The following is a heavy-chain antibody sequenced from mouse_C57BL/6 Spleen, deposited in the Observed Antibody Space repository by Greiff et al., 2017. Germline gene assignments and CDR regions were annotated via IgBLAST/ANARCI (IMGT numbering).Heavy chain of an antibody. J-gene: IGHJ4*01. V-gene: IGHV5-6*02. CDR3: ARNYDYHAMDY. D-gene: IGHD1-1*02. CDR2: ISSGGSYT. Sequence: EVKLVESGGDLVMPGGSLKLSCAASGFTFSSYGMSWVRQTPEKRLEWVATISSGGSYTYYPDSVKGRFTISRDNAKNTLYLQMSSLKSEDTAVYYCARNYDYHAMDYWGQGTSVTVSS. CDR1: GFTFSSYG.